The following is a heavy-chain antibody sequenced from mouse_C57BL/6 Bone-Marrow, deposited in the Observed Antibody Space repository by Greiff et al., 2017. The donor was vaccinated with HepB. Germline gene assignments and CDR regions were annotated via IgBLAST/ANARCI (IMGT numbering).Heavy chain of an antibody. CDR2: IYPGDGDT. D-gene: IGHD2-4*01. CDR1: GYAFSSSW. J-gene: IGHJ2*01. Sequence: QVQLQQSGPELVKPGASVKISCKASGYAFSSSWMNWVKQRPGKGLEWIGRIYPGDGDTNYNGKFKGKATLTADKSSSTAYMQLSSRTSEDSAVYFCARAGVIYCDYGSYFNYWGQGTTLTVSS. V-gene: IGHV1-82*01. CDR3: ARAGVIYCDYGSYFNY.